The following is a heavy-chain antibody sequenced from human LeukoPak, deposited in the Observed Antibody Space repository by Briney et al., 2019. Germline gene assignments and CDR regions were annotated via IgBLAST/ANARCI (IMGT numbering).Heavy chain of an antibody. J-gene: IGHJ6*02. CDR1: GFTFSSYA. D-gene: IGHD2-2*01. Sequence: GGSLRLSCAASGFTFSSYAMHWVRQAPGKGLEWVAVISYDGSNKNYADSVKGRFTISRDNSKNTLYLQMNSLRAEDTAVYYCANEDQYCRSTSCYRPLTYYYYGMDVWGQGTTVTVSS. CDR3: ANEDQYCRSTSCYRPLTYYYYGMDV. CDR2: ISYDGSNK. V-gene: IGHV3-30*04.